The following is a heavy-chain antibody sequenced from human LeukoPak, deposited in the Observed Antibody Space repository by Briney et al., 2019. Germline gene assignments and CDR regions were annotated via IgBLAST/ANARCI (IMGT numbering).Heavy chain of an antibody. Sequence: ASVKVSCKASGYTFTGYYMHWVRQAPGQGLEWMGWINPNSGGTNYAQKFQGRVTMTRDTSISTAYMELSRLRSDDTAVYYCARGEAVAPISYFDYWGQGTLVTVSS. CDR1: GYTFTGYY. CDR2: INPNSGGT. CDR3: ARGEAVAPISYFDY. J-gene: IGHJ4*02. D-gene: IGHD6-19*01. V-gene: IGHV1-2*02.